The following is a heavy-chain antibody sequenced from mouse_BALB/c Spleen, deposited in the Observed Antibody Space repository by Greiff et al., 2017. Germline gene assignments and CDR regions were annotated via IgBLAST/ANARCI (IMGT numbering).Heavy chain of an antibody. V-gene: IGHV3-6*02. CDR2: ISYDGSN. Sequence: EVKLQESGPGLVKPSQSLSLTCSVTGYSITSGYYWNWIRQFPGNKLEWMGYISYDGSNNYNPSLKNRISITRDTSKNQFFLKLNSVTTEDTATYYCATTARAPAWFAYWGQGTLVTVSA. J-gene: IGHJ3*01. CDR3: ATTARAPAWFAY. CDR1: GYSITSGYY. D-gene: IGHD3-2*01.